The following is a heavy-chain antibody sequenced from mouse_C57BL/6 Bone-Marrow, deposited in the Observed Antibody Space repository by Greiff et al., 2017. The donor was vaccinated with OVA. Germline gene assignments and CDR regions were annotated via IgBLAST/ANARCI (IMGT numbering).Heavy chain of an antibody. CDR2: ISDGGSYT. CDR1: GFTFSSYA. CDR3: ARDRSSYPYWYFDV. V-gene: IGHV5-4*01. J-gene: IGHJ1*03. Sequence: EVKVEESGGGLVKPGGSLKLSCAASGFTFSSYAMSWVRQTPEKRLEWVATISDGGSYTYYPDNVKGRFTISRDNAKNNLYLQMSHLKSEDTAMYYCARDRSSYPYWYFDVWGTGTTVTVSS. D-gene: IGHD1-1*01.